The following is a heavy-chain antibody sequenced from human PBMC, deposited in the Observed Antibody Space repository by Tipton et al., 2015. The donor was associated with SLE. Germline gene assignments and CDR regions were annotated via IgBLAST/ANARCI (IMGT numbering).Heavy chain of an antibody. CDR3: ARGSVVADDF. J-gene: IGHJ4*02. Sequence: TLSLTCTVSGASVSSHYWSWIRQTPGKGLEWIGYIHYNRGTNYHPSLKSRVTISVDTSKNQLSLKLTSVTAADTAIYYCARGSVVADDFWGQGTLVTVSS. V-gene: IGHV4-59*02. CDR2: IHYNRGT. D-gene: IGHD2-15*01. CDR1: GASVSSHY.